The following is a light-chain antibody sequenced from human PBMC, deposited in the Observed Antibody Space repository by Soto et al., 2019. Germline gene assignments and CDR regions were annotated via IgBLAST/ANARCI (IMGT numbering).Light chain of an antibody. CDR2: QDS. CDR1: KLGNKN. CDR3: QAWDSGTVV. Sequence: SYELTQPPSVSVSPGQTASITCSGYKLGNKNVCWYQQKPGQSPVLVIYQDSKRPSGIPERFSGSNSGNTATLTISGTQAMDEADYFCQAWDSGTVVFGGGTKLTVL. J-gene: IGLJ2*01. V-gene: IGLV3-1*01.